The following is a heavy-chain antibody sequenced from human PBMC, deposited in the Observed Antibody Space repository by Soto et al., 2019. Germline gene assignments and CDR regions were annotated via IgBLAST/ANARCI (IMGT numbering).Heavy chain of an antibody. Sequence: PSETLSLTCAVSGYSISSGYYWGWIRQPPGKGLEWIGSIYHSGSTYYNPSLKSRVTISVDTSKNQFSLKLSSATAADTAVYYCARVRGGGMDVWGQGTTVTVSS. D-gene: IGHD3-16*01. CDR3: ARVRGGGMDV. J-gene: IGHJ6*02. CDR2: IYHSGST. V-gene: IGHV4-38-2*01. CDR1: GYSISSGYY.